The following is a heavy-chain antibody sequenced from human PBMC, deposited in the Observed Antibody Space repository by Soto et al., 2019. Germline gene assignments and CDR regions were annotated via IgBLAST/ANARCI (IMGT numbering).Heavy chain of an antibody. CDR3: AIMANSGWFDP. J-gene: IGHJ5*02. V-gene: IGHV4-4*02. Sequence: QVQLQESGPGLVKPSGTLSLTCTVSGGSVSSSDWWSWVRQPPGKGLEWIGQISHSGSTNYRPSLKSRVTISVDMSKNQFSLKLNSVTAADTAVYFCAIMANSGWFDPWGQGVLVSVSS. CDR1: GGSVSSSDW. CDR2: ISHSGST.